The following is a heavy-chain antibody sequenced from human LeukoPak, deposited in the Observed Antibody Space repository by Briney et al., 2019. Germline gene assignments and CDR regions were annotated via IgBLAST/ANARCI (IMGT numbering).Heavy chain of an antibody. CDR3: ARVRRYDKSAYYINFDY. CDR2: IYYSGST. Sequence: PSQTLSLTCTVSGGSISSGGYYWGWIRQHPGKGLEWIGYIYYSGSTYYNPSLKSRVTISVDTSKNQFSLKLSSVTAADTAVYYCARVRRYDKSAYYINFDYWGQGTLVTVSS. V-gene: IGHV4-31*03. J-gene: IGHJ4*02. D-gene: IGHD3-22*01. CDR1: GGSISSGGYY.